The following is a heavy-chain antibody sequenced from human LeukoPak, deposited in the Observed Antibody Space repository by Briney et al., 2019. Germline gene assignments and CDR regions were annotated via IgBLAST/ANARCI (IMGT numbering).Heavy chain of an antibody. Sequence: PSETLSLTCSVSGGSINVYYWNWIRQSPGKGLEWIGSISYSGSTNYNPSLKSRVTISMDTSKNRFSLKVSSVIAADTDMYYCARGGSRSYTSSTLDYWGQGTLVTVSS. CDR2: ISYSGST. CDR3: ARGGSRSYTSSTLDY. J-gene: IGHJ4*02. V-gene: IGHV4-59*01. CDR1: GGSINVYY. D-gene: IGHD6-6*01.